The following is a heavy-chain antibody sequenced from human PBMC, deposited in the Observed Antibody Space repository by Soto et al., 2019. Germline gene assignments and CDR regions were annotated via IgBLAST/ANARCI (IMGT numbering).Heavy chain of an antibody. V-gene: IGHV3-33*01. Sequence: PGGSLRLSCAASGFTFSSYGMHRVRQAPGKGLEWVAVIWYDGSNKYYADSVKGRFTISRDNSKNTLYLQMNSLRAEDTAVYYCARDLLIVDLPAAGQGAHSSWGQGSLVPVSS. D-gene: IGHD2-2*01. CDR2: IWYDGSNK. CDR3: ARDLLIVDLPAAGQGAHSS. J-gene: IGHJ5*02. CDR1: GFTFSSYG.